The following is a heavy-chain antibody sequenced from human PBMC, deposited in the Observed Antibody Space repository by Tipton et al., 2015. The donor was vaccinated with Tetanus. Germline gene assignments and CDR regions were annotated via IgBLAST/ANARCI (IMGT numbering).Heavy chain of an antibody. CDR2: IYPGDSNT. V-gene: IGHV5-51*01. J-gene: IGHJ5*02. CDR3: ARRRTSTALGLWLDP. CDR1: GYSFSSYW. D-gene: IGHD5/OR15-5a*01. Sequence: VQLVQSGAEVKKPGESLKISCKGSGYSFSSYWIGWVRQMPGKGLEWMGSIYPGDSNTRYSPSFQGHVTISADKSISTAYLQWSSLKASGTAMYYCARRRTSTALGLWLDPWGQGTLVTVSS.